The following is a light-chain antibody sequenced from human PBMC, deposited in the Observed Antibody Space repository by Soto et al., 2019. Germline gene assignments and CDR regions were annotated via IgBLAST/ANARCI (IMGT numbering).Light chain of an antibody. Sequence: IVMTQSPDSLAVSLGERATINCKSSRDILDNSNNHNSLAWYQQKPGQPPRLLIYWESTRGSGVPDRVSGSGSGTDFTLTISSVQAEDVAVYYCQQYYTTPRTVGQGTKVEIK. V-gene: IGKV4-1*01. CDR1: RDILDNSNNHNS. CDR3: QQYYTTPRT. CDR2: WES. J-gene: IGKJ1*01.